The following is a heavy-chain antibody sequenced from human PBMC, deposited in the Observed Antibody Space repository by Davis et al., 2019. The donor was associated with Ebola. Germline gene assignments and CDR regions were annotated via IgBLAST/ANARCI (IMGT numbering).Heavy chain of an antibody. V-gene: IGHV4-59*01. CDR3: ARGYSSGWSMYYFDY. D-gene: IGHD6-19*01. CDR2: IYYSGST. J-gene: IGHJ4*02. Sequence: SETLSLTCTVSGGSISRSYWSWIRQPPGKGLELIGYIYYSGSTSYNPSLKSRVTISLDTSENQFSLRLSSVTAADTAVYYCARGYSSGWSMYYFDYWGQGTLVTVSS. CDR1: GGSISRSY.